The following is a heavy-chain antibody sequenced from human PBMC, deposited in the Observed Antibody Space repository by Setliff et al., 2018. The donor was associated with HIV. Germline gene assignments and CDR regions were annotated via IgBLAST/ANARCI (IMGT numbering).Heavy chain of an antibody. CDR3: TRDRYCSGGSCYSNFFDP. Sequence: GGSLRLSCTASGFTFGDYAMSWVRQAPGKGLEWVGFIRSKAYGGTTEYAASVKGRFTISRDDSKSIAYLQMNSLKTEDTAVYYCTRDRYCSGGSCYSNFFDPWGQGTLVTVSS. CDR2: IRSKAYGGTT. D-gene: IGHD2-15*01. V-gene: IGHV3-49*04. CDR1: GFTFGDYA. J-gene: IGHJ5*02.